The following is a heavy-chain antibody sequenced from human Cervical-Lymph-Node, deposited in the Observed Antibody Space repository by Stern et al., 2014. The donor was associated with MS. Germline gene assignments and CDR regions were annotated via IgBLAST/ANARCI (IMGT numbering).Heavy chain of an antibody. CDR1: GGSISSDNYY. D-gene: IGHD2-2*01. V-gene: IGHV4-31*03. J-gene: IGHJ6*02. CDR3: ARDHFTTSLDV. Sequence: QVQLQESGPGLVKPSPTLSLTCTVSGGSISSDNYYWTWIRQPPGKGLEWIGHIYYSGTTYYNPSLKSRVSITVDTSKNLFSLRLSSVTAADTAVYYCARDHFTTSLDVWGHGTTVTVS. CDR2: IYYSGTT.